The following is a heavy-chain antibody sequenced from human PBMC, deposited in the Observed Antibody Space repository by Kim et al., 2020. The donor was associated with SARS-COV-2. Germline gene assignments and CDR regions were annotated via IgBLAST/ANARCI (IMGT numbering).Heavy chain of an antibody. CDR1: GFTFSSYA. CDR3: AKKPYGDPYYYGMDV. V-gene: IGHV3-23*01. Sequence: GGSLRLSCAASGFTFSSYAMSWVRQAPGKGLEWVSAISGSGGSTYYAGSVKGRFTISRDNSKNTLYLQMNSLRAEDTAVYYCAKKPYGDPYYYGMDVWGQGTMVTVSS. D-gene: IGHD4-17*01. J-gene: IGHJ6*02. CDR2: ISGSGGST.